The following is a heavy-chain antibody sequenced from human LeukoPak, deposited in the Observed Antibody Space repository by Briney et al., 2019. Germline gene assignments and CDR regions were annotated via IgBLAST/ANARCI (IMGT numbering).Heavy chain of an antibody. CDR2: IKSKTDGGTT. D-gene: IGHD3-10*01. CDR1: GFTFSNAW. V-gene: IGHV3-15*01. Sequence: GGSLRLSCAASGFTFSNAWMSWVRQAPGKGLEWVGRIKSKTDGGTTDYAAPVKGRFTISRDDSKNTLYLQMNSLKTEDTAVYYCTTRLLWFGEVDIWGQGTMVTVSS. CDR3: TTRLLWFGEVDI. J-gene: IGHJ3*02.